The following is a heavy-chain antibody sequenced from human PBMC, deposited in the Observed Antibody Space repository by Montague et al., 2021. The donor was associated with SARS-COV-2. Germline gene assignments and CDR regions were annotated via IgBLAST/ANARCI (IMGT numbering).Heavy chain of an antibody. CDR2: TYYRSKWYN. J-gene: IGHJ3*01. CDR3: ARKMDSSFDV. Sequence: VSPGASLSSDSLSWHWIRQSPSRGLEWLASTYYRSKWYNDSAPSVSGRATVKPDTSRNQFSLHLDSVTPEDTALYFCARKMDSSFDVWGKGTMVIASS. V-gene: IGHV6-1*01. CDR1: GASLSSDSLS. D-gene: IGHD2-2*03.